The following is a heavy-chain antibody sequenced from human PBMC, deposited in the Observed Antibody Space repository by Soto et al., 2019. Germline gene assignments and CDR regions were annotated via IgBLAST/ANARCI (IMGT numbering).Heavy chain of an antibody. CDR1: GGCICIYV. CDR2: IYYSGST. J-gene: IGHJ6*02. Sequence: PSESLSLTCTSCGGCICIYVCSVIRQPPGKGPEWIGYIYYSGSTNYNPSLKSRVTISVDTSKNQFSLKLSSVTAADTAVYYCASSNIAAAGFYYYGMDVWGRGTTVTVS. D-gene: IGHD6-13*01. CDR3: ASSNIAAAGFYYYGMDV. V-gene: IGHV4-59*01.